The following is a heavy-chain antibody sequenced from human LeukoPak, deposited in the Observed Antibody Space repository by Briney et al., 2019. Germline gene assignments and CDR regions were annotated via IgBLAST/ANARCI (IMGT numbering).Heavy chain of an antibody. V-gene: IGHV1-2*06. CDR2: INPNSGGT. J-gene: IGHJ4*02. CDR1: GYTFTGYY. D-gene: IGHD1-1*01. Sequence: ASVKVSCKASGYTFTGYYMHWVRQAPGQGLEWMGRINPNSGGTNYAQKFQGRVTMTTDTSTSTAYMELRSLRSDDTAVYYCAVVLYNWNDHPDDYWGQGTLVTVSS. CDR3: AVVLYNWNDHPDDY.